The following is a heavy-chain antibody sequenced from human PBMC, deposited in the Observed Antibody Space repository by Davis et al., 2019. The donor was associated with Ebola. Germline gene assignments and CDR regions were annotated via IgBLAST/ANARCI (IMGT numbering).Heavy chain of an antibody. CDR3: ARRFSSPYFDP. Sequence: SETLSLTCTVSGGAISGNDYYWTWIRQPPGKGLEWIGNMHYGGATYYNPSLKSRVSIFVDTSKNQFSMKLSSVTATDTAVYYCARRFSSPYFDPWGQGIMVTVPS. D-gene: IGHD6-13*01. J-gene: IGHJ4*02. V-gene: IGHV4-39*01. CDR1: GGAISGNDYY. CDR2: MHYGGAT.